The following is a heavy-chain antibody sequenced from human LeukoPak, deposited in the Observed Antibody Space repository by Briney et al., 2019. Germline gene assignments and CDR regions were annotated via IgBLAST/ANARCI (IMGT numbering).Heavy chain of an antibody. D-gene: IGHD1-26*01. CDR3: ARDLAGASDY. CDR1: GFTVSSNY. J-gene: IGHJ4*02. V-gene: IGHV3-66*01. Sequence: GGSLRLSCAASGFTVSSNYMSWVRQAPGKGLEWVSVIYSGGSTYYADSVKGRFTISRDNSKNTLYLQMNSLKAEDTAVYYCARDLAGASDYWGQGTLVTVSS. CDR2: IYSGGST.